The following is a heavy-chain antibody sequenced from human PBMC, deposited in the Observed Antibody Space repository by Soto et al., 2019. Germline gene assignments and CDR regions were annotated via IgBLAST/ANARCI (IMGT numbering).Heavy chain of an antibody. Sequence: QVQLVESGGGVVQPGRSLRLSCAASGFTFSSYGMHWVRQAPGKGLEWVAVIWYDGSNKYYADSVKGRFTISRDNSKNTLYLKMNSLRVEDTDVYYCERSHGDYGIDYWGQGTLVTVSS. V-gene: IGHV3-33*01. J-gene: IGHJ4*02. CDR2: IWYDGSNK. CDR3: ERSHGDYGIDY. CDR1: GFTFSSYG. D-gene: IGHD4-17*01.